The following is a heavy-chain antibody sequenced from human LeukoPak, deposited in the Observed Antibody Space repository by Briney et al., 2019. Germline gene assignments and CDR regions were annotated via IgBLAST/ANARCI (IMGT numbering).Heavy chain of an antibody. V-gene: IGHV3-7*03. CDR3: ARGVDTLLYFGELLSPGEFDY. CDR1: GFTFSMYW. Sequence: GGSLRLSCAASGFTFSMYWMSWVRQAPGKGLEWVANIKEDGSEKYYVDSVKGRFAISRDNAKNSLYLQMNSLRAVDTAVYYSARGVDTLLYFGELLSPGEFDYWGQGALVTVSS. J-gene: IGHJ4*02. CDR2: IKEDGSEK. D-gene: IGHD3-10*01.